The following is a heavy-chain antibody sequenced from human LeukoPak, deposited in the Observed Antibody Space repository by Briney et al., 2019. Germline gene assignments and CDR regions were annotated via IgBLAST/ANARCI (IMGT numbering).Heavy chain of an antibody. Sequence: KVSCKASGYTFTSYDINWVRQATGQGLEWMGWMNPNSGNTGYAQKFQGRVTMTRNTSISTAYMELSSLRSEDTAVYYCARDDAVYYYDSSGYYPNWFDPWGQGTLVTVSS. CDR2: MNPNSGNT. V-gene: IGHV1-8*01. J-gene: IGHJ5*02. CDR3: ARDDAVYYYDSSGYYPNWFDP. D-gene: IGHD3-22*01. CDR1: GYTFTSYD.